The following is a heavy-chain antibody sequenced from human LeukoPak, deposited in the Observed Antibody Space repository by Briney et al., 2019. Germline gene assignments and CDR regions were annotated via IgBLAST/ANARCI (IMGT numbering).Heavy chain of an antibody. D-gene: IGHD6-19*01. CDR1: GYTFTSYG. Sequence: ASVKVSCKASGYTFTSYGISWVRQAPGQGLEWMEWINPNSGGTNYAQKFQGRVTMTRDTSISTAYMELSSLRSEDTAVYYCARGWYSSGWVDYWGQGTLVTVSS. V-gene: IGHV1-2*02. J-gene: IGHJ4*02. CDR3: ARGWYSSGWVDY. CDR2: INPNSGGT.